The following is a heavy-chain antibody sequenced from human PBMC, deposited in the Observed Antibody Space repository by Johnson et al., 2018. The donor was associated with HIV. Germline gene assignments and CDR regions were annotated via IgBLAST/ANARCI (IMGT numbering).Heavy chain of an antibody. Sequence: QVLLVESGGGVVQTGRSLRLSCAASGFTFSSYAMHWVRQAPGKGLEWVAIISYDGTNKYYADSVKGRFTISRDNSKNTLYLQMNSLRAEDTALYYCAKDTYDDSSGWGAFDIWGQGTMVTVSS. J-gene: IGHJ3*02. V-gene: IGHV3-30-3*01. CDR3: AKDTYDDSSGWGAFDI. CDR1: GFTFSSYA. CDR2: ISYDGTNK. D-gene: IGHD3-22*01.